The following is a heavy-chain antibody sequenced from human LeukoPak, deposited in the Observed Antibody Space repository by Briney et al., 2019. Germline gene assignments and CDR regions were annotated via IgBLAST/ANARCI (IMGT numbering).Heavy chain of an antibody. Sequence: SETLSLTCTVSGGSISSYYWSWIRQPAGKGLEGIGRIYSSGTTTYNPSLKSRVTMSVDTAKNQVSPRLSSVTAADTAVYYCARDSGTTGEVKFDPWGQGTLVTVSS. J-gene: IGHJ5*02. CDR3: ARDSGTTGEVKFDP. V-gene: IGHV4-4*07. CDR2: IYSSGTT. CDR1: GGSISSYY. D-gene: IGHD3-10*01.